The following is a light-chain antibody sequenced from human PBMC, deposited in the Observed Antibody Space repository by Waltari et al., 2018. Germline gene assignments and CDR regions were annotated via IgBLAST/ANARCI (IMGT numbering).Light chain of an antibody. CDR3: GAWDTSLSAV. J-gene: IGLJ2*01. CDR2: DNN. Sequence: QSVLTQPPSVSAAPGQKVTISCSGSSSNIGNNYFSWYQHLPGTAPKLLIYDNNKRPSGIPDRFSGSKSCTSATLGITGLQTGDEADYYCGAWDTSLSAVFGGGTKLTVL. CDR1: SSNIGNNY. V-gene: IGLV1-51*01.